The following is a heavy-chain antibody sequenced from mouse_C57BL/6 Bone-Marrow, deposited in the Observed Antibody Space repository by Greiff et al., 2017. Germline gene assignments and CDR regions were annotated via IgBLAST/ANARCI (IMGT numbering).Heavy chain of an antibody. CDR2: IDPSDSDT. V-gene: IGHV1-52*01. Sequence: QVQLQQPGAELVRPGSSVKLSCKASGYTFTSYGMPWVKQRPIQGLAWIGNIDPSDSDTHYNQKFKDKARLTVDKSSSTAYMQLSSLTSKDSAVYYGAIDEGFFYYYGSSYCFAYWGQGTLVTVSA. CDR1: GYTFTSYG. J-gene: IGHJ3*01. CDR3: AIDEGFFYYYGSSYCFAY. D-gene: IGHD1-1*01.